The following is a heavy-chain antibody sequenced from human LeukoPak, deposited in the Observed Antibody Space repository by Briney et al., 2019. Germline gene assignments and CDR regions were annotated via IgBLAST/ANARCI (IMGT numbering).Heavy chain of an antibody. CDR1: GFSFTNYY. J-gene: IGHJ4*02. CDR3: VRGGSAKFHSDY. V-gene: IGHV1-46*01. Sequence: GASVKVSCKASGFSFTNYYVHWVRQAPGQGLEWMGVINPNSGDTKYAQKFQGTVTMTRDTSTTTVYMNLHSLRSDDTAVYYCVRGGSAKFHSDYWGPGTLVIVS. D-gene: IGHD2-15*01. CDR2: INPNSGDT.